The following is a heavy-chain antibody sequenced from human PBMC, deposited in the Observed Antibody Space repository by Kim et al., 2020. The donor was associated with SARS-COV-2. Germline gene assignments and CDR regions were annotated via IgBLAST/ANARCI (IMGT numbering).Heavy chain of an antibody. CDR3: ARDRGGMDV. V-gene: IGHV3-33*01. Sequence: GSNKDYAESVKGRFTISGDNSKNTLYLQMNSRRAEDTAVYYCARDRGGMDVWGQGTTVTVSS. J-gene: IGHJ6*02. CDR2: GSNK.